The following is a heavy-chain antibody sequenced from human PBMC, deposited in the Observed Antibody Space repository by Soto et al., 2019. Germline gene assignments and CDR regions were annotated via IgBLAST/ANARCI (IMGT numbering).Heavy chain of an antibody. V-gene: IGHV3-74*03. D-gene: IGHD2-2*01. CDR1: GFTFSGHW. CDR3: AREAGYWSMTSCYRRAFDT. J-gene: IGHJ3*02. Sequence: EVQLVESGGDLVRAGGSLRLSCAASGFTFSGHWMHWVRQVPGKGLEWVSRVNTDGGTSAYADSVKGRFTISRENAKNKLYMQMSGLRAEDAAVYYCAREAGYWSMTSCYRRAFDTWGQGTTVSVSS. CDR2: VNTDGGTS.